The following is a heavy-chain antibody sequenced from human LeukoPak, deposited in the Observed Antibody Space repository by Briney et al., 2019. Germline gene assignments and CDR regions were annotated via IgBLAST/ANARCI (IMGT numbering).Heavy chain of an antibody. J-gene: IGHJ4*02. CDR2: ISSSSSYI. CDR3: ARDGIMTTVTSFDY. CDR1: GFTFSNAW. V-gene: IGHV3-21*01. D-gene: IGHD4-17*01. Sequence: GGSLRLSCAASGFTFSNAWMSWVRQAPGKGLEWVSSISSSSSYIYYADSVKGRFTISRDNAKNSLYLQMNSLRAEDTAVYYCARDGIMTTVTSFDYWGQGTLVTVSS.